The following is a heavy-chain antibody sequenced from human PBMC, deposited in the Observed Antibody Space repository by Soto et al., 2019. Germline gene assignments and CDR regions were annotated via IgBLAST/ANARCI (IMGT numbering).Heavy chain of an antibody. Sequence: QVQLVESGGGVVQPGRSLRLSCAASGFTFSNYGMHWVRQAPGEGLEWVAVISYAGTNKFYADSVKGRFTISRDNSKNTLYLQMDSLRAEDTAVYXXXKVGPRRFNWNYLDHWGQGTLVTVSS. V-gene: IGHV3-30*03. CDR2: ISYAGTNK. CDR1: GFTFSNYG. CDR3: XKVGPRRFNWNYLDH. D-gene: IGHD1-20*01. J-gene: IGHJ4*02.